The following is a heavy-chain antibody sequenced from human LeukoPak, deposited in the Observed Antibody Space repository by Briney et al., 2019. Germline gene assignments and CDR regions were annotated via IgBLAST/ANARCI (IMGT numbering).Heavy chain of an antibody. J-gene: IGHJ4*02. V-gene: IGHV1-2*04. CDR2: INPNSGGT. Sequence: ASVKVSCKASGYTFTGYYMHWVRQAPGQGLEWMGWINPNSGGTNYAQKFQGWVTMTRDTSISTAYMELSRLRSDDTAVYYCARDTGRYDYVWGSYRFDYWGQGTLVTVSS. CDR3: ARDTGRYDYVWGSYRFDY. D-gene: IGHD3-16*02. CDR1: GYTFTGYY.